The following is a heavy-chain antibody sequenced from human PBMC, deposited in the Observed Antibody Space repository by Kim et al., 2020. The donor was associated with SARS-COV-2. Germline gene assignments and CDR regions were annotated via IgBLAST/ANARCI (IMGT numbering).Heavy chain of an antibody. J-gene: IGHJ4*02. Sequence: GGSLRLSCAASGFTFSSYAMHWVRQAPGKGLEWVAVISYDGSNKYYADSVKGRFTISRDNSKNTLYLQMNSLRAEDTAVYYCVRAQGGSYYSYFDYWGQGTLVTVSS. CDR2: ISYDGSNK. D-gene: IGHD1-26*01. CDR3: VRAQGGSYYSYFDY. V-gene: IGHV3-30*04. CDR1: GFTFSSYA.